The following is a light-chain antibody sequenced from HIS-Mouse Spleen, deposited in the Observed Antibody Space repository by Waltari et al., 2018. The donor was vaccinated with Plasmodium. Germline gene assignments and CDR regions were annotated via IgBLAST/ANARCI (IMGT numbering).Light chain of an antibody. Sequence: PGQSITIPCTGTSSDVGGYNYVSWYQQHPGKAPKLMIYDVSNRPSGVSNRFSGSKSGNTASLTISGLQAEDEADYYCSSYTSSSTLVFGGGTKLTVL. CDR1: SSDVGGYNY. CDR2: DVS. V-gene: IGLV2-14*03. J-gene: IGLJ2*01. CDR3: SSYTSSSTLV.